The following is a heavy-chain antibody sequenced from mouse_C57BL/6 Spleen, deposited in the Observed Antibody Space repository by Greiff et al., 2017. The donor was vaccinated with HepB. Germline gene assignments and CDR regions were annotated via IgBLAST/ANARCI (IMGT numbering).Heavy chain of an antibody. D-gene: IGHD1-1*01. CDR2: IWSGGST. CDR3: ARNPPGSRRGYYFDY. CDR1: GFSLTSYG. V-gene: IGHV2-2*01. J-gene: IGHJ2*01. Sequence: QVQLQQSGPGLVQPSQCLSITCTVSGFSLTSYGVHWVRQSPGKGLEWLGVIWSGGSTDYNAAFISRLSISKDNSKSQVFFKMNSLQADDTAIYYCARNPPGSRRGYYFDYWGQGTTLTVSS.